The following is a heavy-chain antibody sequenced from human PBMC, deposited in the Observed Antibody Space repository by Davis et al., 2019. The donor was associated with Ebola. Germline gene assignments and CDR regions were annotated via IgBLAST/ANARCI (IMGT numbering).Heavy chain of an antibody. Sequence: PSETLSLTCTVSGGSISSGGYYWSWIRQHPGKGLEWIGYIYYSGSTYYNPSLKSRVTISVDTSKNQFSLKLSSVTDADTAVYYCARTGHAEGLDYWGQGTLVTVSS. CDR3: ARTGHAEGLDY. D-gene: IGHD1-14*01. V-gene: IGHV4-31*03. CDR2: IYYSGST. CDR1: GGSISSGGYY. J-gene: IGHJ4*02.